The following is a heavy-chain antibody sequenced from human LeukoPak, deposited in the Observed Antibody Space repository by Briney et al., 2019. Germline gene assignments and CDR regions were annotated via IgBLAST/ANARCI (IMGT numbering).Heavy chain of an antibody. CDR3: TRESGAFSPFRF. D-gene: IGHD1-26*01. Sequence: SETLSLTCAVSGGSITTTNWWSWVRQPPGKGLEWIGEVHLNGATNYNPSLEGRFSMSIDKSNNHLSLEVTSVTAADTAMYYCTRESGAFSPFRFWGQGTLVTVPS. V-gene: IGHV4-4*02. CDR1: GGSITTTNW. CDR2: VHLNGAT. J-gene: IGHJ1*01.